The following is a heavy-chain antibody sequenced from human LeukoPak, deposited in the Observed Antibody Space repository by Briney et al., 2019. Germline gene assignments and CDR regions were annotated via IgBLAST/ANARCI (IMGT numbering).Heavy chain of an antibody. CDR2: INIGNGNT. D-gene: IGHD3-22*01. J-gene: IGHJ5*02. V-gene: IGHV1-3*04. CDR1: GYTFTRYA. Sequence: GASVKVSCKASGYTFTRYAMHWVRQAPGQGLERMGWINIGNGNTKYSQKFQGRVTITRDTSASTAYMELSSLRSEDTAVYYCARSYYYDSTGYYPPGPWGQGTLVTVSS. CDR3: ARSYYYDSTGYYPPGP.